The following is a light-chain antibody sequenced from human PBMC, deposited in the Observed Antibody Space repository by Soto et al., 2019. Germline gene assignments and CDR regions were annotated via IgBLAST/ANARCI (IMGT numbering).Light chain of an antibody. J-gene: IGLJ3*02. CDR3: RLYAPGDKLGV. CDR1: SSDVGGYNY. CDR2: EVS. V-gene: IGLV2-8*01. Sequence: QSALTQPPSASGSPGQSVTISCIGTSSDVGGYNYVSWYQQHPGKAPKLMIYEVSKRPSGVPDRFSGSKSGNTASLTVSGLEAEDEAGYYCRLYAPGDKLGVFGGGTKLTVL.